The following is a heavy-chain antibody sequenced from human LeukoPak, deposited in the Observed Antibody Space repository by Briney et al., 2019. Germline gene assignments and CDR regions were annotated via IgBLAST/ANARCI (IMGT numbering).Heavy chain of an antibody. Sequence: PSETLSLTCAVYGGSFSGYYWSWIRQPPGKGLEWIGEINHSGSTNYNPSLKSRVTISVDTSKNQFSLKVTSVTAADTAVYYCARDWGVTGRPGYMDVWGKGTTVTVSS. V-gene: IGHV4-34*01. CDR2: INHSGST. D-gene: IGHD6-6*01. J-gene: IGHJ6*03. CDR3: ARDWGVTGRPGYMDV. CDR1: GGSFSGYY.